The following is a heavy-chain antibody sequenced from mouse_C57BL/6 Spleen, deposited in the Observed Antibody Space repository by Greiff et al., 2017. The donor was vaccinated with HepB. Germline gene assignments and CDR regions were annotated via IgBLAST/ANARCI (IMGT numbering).Heavy chain of an antibody. CDR3: ARYGCLLDY. J-gene: IGHJ2*01. V-gene: IGHV7-3*01. Sequence: EVKLMESGGGLVQPGGSLSLSCAASGFTFTDYYMSWVRQPPGKALEWLGFIRNKANGYTTEYSASVKGRFTISRDNSQSILYLQMNALRAEDSATYYCARYGCLLDYWGQGTTLTVSS. CDR1: GFTFTDYY. CDR2: IRNKANGYTT.